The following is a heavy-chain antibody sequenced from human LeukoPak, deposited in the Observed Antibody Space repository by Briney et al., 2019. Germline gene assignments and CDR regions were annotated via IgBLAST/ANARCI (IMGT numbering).Heavy chain of an antibody. CDR3: ARGFNYYDSSGYYRPLYRYFDL. J-gene: IGHJ2*01. Sequence: SETLSLTCTVSGGSISSYYWSWIRQPPGKGLEWIGYTYYSGSTNYNPSLKSRVTISVDTSKNQFSLKLSSVTAADTAVYYCARGFNYYDSSGYYRPLYRYFDLWGRGTLVTVSS. D-gene: IGHD3-22*01. V-gene: IGHV4-59*01. CDR1: GGSISSYY. CDR2: TYYSGST.